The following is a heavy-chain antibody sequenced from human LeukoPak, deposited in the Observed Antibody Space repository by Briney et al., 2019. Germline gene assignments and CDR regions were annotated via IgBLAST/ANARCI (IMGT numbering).Heavy chain of an antibody. V-gene: IGHV4-59*01. Sequence: SETLSLTCTVSGVSIASYYWSWIRQPPGKGLEWIAYKDYSGSTNYNPSLKSRVTISLDTSKNQFSLKLSSVTAADTAVYYCARVGGSNPPYDIFVFWGQGIMVTVSS. CDR2: KDYSGST. D-gene: IGHD3-22*01. J-gene: IGHJ3*01. CDR1: GVSIASYY. CDR3: ARVGGSNPPYDIFVF.